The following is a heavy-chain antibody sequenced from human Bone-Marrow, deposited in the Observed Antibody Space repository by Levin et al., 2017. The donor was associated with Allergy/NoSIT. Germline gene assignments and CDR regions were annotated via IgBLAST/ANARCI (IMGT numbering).Heavy chain of an antibody. J-gene: IGHJ4*02. Sequence: ASVKVSCKVSGDTIINYYIHWVRQAPGQGLEWMGLIKPSGSNRNYAQKFQGRVTMTRDTSTNTVYMDLSSLRSEDTAMYFCARMFSGPNYFDYWGQGTLVTVSS. CDR1: GDTIINYY. CDR3: ARMFSGPNYFDY. CDR2: IKPSGSNR. D-gene: IGHD3-10*01. V-gene: IGHV1-46*01.